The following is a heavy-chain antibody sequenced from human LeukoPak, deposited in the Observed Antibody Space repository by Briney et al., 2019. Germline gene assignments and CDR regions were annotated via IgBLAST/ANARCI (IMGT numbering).Heavy chain of an antibody. Sequence: PSETLSLTCTVPGGSISSGSYYWSWIRRPAGKGLEWIGRIYTSGSTNYNPSLKSRVTIPVDTSKNQFSLKLSSVTAADTAVYYCARETYYDFWSGYYQDYWGQGTLVTVSS. CDR2: IYTSGST. V-gene: IGHV4-61*02. CDR3: ARETYYDFWSGYYQDY. J-gene: IGHJ4*02. D-gene: IGHD3-3*01. CDR1: GGSISSGSYY.